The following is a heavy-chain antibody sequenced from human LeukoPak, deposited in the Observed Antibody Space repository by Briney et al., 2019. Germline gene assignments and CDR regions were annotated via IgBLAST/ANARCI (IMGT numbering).Heavy chain of an antibody. CDR2: IYYSGST. CDR1: GGSISSYY. J-gene: IGHJ4*02. D-gene: IGHD6-13*01. V-gene: IGHV4-59*08. Sequence: SETLFLTCTVSGGSISSYYWSWIRQPPGKGLEWIGYIYYSGSTNYNPSLKSRVTISVDTSKNQFSLKLSSVTAADTAVYYCARHSAGTRFEFDYWGQGTLVTVSS. CDR3: ARHSAGTRFEFDY.